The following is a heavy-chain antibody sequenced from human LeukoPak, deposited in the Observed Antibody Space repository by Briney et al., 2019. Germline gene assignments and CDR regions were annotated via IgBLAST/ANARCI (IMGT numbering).Heavy chain of an antibody. D-gene: IGHD1-1*01. CDR1: GGSISSSSYY. V-gene: IGHV4-61*05. Sequence: PSETLSLTCTVSGGSISSSSYYWGWIRQPPGKGLEWIGRIHSSGGTNNNPSLESRLTMSVDTSKNQFSLELTSVTAADTAVYYCAKEGLSSMNWDSWGQGALVTVSS. J-gene: IGHJ4*02. CDR2: IHSSGGT. CDR3: AKEGLSSMNWDS.